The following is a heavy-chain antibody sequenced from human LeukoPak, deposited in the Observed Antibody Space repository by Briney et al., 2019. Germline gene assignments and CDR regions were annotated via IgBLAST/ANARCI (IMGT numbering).Heavy chain of an antibody. CDR3: ARGPAPPMRFLPLVSLSDYYYMDV. Sequence: ASVKVSCKASGYTFTGYYMHWVRQATGQGLEWMGWMNPNSGNTGYAQKFQGRVTITRNTSISTAYMELSSLRSEDTAVYYCARGPAPPMRFLPLVSLSDYYYMDVWGKGTTVTVSS. J-gene: IGHJ6*03. D-gene: IGHD3-3*01. CDR2: MNPNSGNT. CDR1: GYTFTGYY. V-gene: IGHV1-8*03.